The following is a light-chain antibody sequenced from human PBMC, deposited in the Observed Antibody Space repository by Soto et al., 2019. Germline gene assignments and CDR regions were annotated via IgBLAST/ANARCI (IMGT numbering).Light chain of an antibody. Sequence: EIVLTQSPGTLSLSPGERATLSCGASQSVSNNYLAWYQQKPGQAPRLLIYGASNRATGIPDRFSGSGSGTDFTLTISSLEPEDFAVDYCQQRSNWRTFGQGTKVDIK. J-gene: IGKJ1*01. CDR1: QSVSNNY. CDR2: GAS. CDR3: QQRSNWRT. V-gene: IGKV3D-20*02.